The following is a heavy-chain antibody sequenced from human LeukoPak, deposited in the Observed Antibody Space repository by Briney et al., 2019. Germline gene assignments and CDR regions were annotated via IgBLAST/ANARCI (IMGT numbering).Heavy chain of an antibody. CDR3: ARGYGDQNYYYFDY. V-gene: IGHV4-4*02. Sequence: PSGTLSLTCAVSGGSISSSNWWSWVHQPPGKGLEWIGEIYHSGSTNYNPSLKSRVTISVDKSKNQFSLKLSSVTAADTAVYYCARGYGDQNYYYFDYWGQGTLVTVSS. CDR1: GGSISSSNW. J-gene: IGHJ4*02. D-gene: IGHD4-17*01. CDR2: IYHSGST.